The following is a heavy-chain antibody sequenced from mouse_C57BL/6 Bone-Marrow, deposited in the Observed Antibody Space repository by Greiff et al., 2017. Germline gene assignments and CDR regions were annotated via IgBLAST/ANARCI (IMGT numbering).Heavy chain of an antibody. J-gene: IGHJ3*01. D-gene: IGHD1-1*01. Sequence: VQLQQPGAELVKPGASVKMSCKASGYTFTSYWITWVKQRPGQGLEWIGDIYPGSGSTNYNEKFKSKATLTVDTSSSTAYMQLSSLTSEDSAVYYCARGTITTVVARGWFAYWGQGTLVTVSA. V-gene: IGHV1-55*01. CDR3: ARGTITTVVARGWFAY. CDR2: IYPGSGST. CDR1: GYTFTSYW.